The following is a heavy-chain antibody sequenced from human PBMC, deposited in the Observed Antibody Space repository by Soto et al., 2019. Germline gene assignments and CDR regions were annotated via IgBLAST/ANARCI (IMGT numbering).Heavy chain of an antibody. J-gene: IGHJ5*02. D-gene: IGHD6-13*01. CDR2: IIPIFGTA. CDR3: ARDSSRIAAVNWFDP. CDR1: GGTFSSYA. Sequence: SVKVSCKASGGTFSSYAISWVRQAPGQGLEWMGGIIPIFGTANYAQKFQGRVTITADKSTSTAYMELSSLRSEDTAVYYCARDSSRIAAVNWFDPWGQGTLVTVSS. V-gene: IGHV1-69*06.